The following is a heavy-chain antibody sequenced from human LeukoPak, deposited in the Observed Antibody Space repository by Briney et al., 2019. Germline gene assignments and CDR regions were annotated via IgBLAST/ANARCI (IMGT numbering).Heavy chain of an antibody. Sequence: KTSETLSLTCTVSGYSIGSGYYWGWIRQPPGKGLEWIGSIYHTGSTNYNPSLKSRVTISVDTSKNQFSLKLSSVTAADTAVYYCARSTVTTSEGCCIDYWGQGTLVTVSS. V-gene: IGHV4-38-2*02. D-gene: IGHD4-11*01. J-gene: IGHJ4*02. CDR2: IYHTGST. CDR3: ARSTVTTSEGCCIDY. CDR1: GYSIGSGYY.